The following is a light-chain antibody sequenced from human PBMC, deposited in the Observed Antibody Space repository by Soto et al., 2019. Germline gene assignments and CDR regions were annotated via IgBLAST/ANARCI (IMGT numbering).Light chain of an antibody. CDR1: SSDVGHYDY. Sequence: QSALTKPASVSGSPGQSITISCTGTSSDVGHYDYVSWYQQHPGKVPKLIISEVTTRPSGVSDRFSGSKSGNTASLTISRLQAEDEAHYYCSSYTTAYTQVFGGGTKLTVL. J-gene: IGLJ3*02. CDR2: EVT. CDR3: SSYTTAYTQV. V-gene: IGLV2-14*01.